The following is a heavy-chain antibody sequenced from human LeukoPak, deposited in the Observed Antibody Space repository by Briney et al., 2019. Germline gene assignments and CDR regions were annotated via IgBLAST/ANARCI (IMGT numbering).Heavy chain of an antibody. Sequence: ASVKVSCKASGYTFTSYGISWVRQAPGQGLEWMGWISAYNGNTNYAQKLQGRVTMTTDTSTSTAYMELRSLRSDDTAVYYCARDPQYQLLFVPPLLGFDPWGQGTLVTVSS. CDR2: ISAYNGNT. CDR3: ARDPQYQLLFVPPLLGFDP. J-gene: IGHJ5*02. CDR1: GYTFTSYG. V-gene: IGHV1-18*01. D-gene: IGHD2-2*01.